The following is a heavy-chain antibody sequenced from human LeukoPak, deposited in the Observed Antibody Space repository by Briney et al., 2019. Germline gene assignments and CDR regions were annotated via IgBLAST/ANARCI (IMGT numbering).Heavy chain of an antibody. CDR2: IKSKTDGGTT. CDR3: TTAPGIAADGMATFDY. CDR1: GFTFINAW. J-gene: IGHJ4*02. Sequence: GGSLRLSCAASGFTFINAWMTWVRQAPGKGLEWVGRIKSKTDGGTTDYAAPVKGRFTISRDDSKNTLYLQMNSLKTEDTAMYYCTTAPGIAADGMATFDYWGQGTQVTVSS. D-gene: IGHD6-13*01. V-gene: IGHV3-15*01.